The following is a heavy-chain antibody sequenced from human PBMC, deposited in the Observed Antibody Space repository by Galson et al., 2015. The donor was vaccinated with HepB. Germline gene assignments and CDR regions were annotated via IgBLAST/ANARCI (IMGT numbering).Heavy chain of an antibody. CDR2: IKQDGSEK. V-gene: IGHV3-7*01. CDR1: GFTFSTYW. Sequence: GSLRLSCAASGFTFSTYWMSWVRQAPGKGLEWVANIKQDGSEKYYVDSVKGRFTISRDNAKNSLYLQMNSLRAEDTAVYYCAAHDSSGYYYYYYYMDVWGKGTTVTVSS. CDR3: AAHDSSGYYYYYYYMDV. J-gene: IGHJ6*03. D-gene: IGHD3-22*01.